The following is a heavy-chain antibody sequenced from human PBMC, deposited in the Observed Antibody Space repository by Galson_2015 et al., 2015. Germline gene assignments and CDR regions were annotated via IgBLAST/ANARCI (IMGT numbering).Heavy chain of an antibody. Sequence: SLRLSCAASGFILSRYAMTWVRQSSGKGLEWVSTITSSGDIIRYADSVKGRFTTSRDNSRNTLFLQMSSLRVEDTAIYYCAKDPNGDYVVAFDTWGHGTLVTVSS. CDR2: ITSSGDII. CDR3: AKDPNGDYVVAFDT. V-gene: IGHV3-23*01. J-gene: IGHJ3*02. CDR1: GFILSRYA. D-gene: IGHD4-17*01.